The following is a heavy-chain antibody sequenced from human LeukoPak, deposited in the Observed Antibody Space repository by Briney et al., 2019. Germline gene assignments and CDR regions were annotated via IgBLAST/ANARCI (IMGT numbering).Heavy chain of an antibody. CDR3: ARARGSTYYYGSGPYYCYGMDV. Sequence: SVKVSCKASGGTFSSYAISWVRQAPGQGLEWTGGIIPIFGTANYAQKFQGRVTITADKSTSTAYMELSSLRSEDTAVYYCARARGSTYYYGSGPYYCYGMDVWGKGTTVTVSS. D-gene: IGHD3-10*01. CDR1: GGTFSSYA. CDR2: IIPIFGTA. J-gene: IGHJ6*04. V-gene: IGHV1-69*06.